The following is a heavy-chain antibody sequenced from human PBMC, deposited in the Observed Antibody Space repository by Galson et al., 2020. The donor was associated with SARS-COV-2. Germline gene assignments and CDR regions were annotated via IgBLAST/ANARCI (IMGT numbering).Heavy chain of an antibody. Sequence: PGWSLRLSCAAPGFPFSDYYMSWIRQAPGKVLEWVSYISSSGSTIYYADSVKGRFTISRDNAKNSLYLQMNSLRAEDTAVYYCARGRYNGALTMIVVVGGSIDYWGQGTLVTVSS. CDR2: ISSSGSTI. CDR3: ARGRYNGALTMIVVVGGSIDY. CDR1: GFPFSDYY. D-gene: IGHD3-22*01. J-gene: IGHJ4*02. V-gene: IGHV3-11*01.